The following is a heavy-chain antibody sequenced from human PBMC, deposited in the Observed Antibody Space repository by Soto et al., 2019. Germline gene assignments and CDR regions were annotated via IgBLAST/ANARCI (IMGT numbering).Heavy chain of an antibody. CDR2: IVPTVDTS. J-gene: IGHJ4*02. CDR3: VRVVAIPGYPDN. D-gene: IGHD5-12*01. V-gene: IGHV1-69*06. Sequence: ASVKVSCKASGYTFTSYAMHWVRQAPGQGLEWMGGIVPTVDTSTYAQKFQGRVTITADKFTNTVYMELSSLRSDDTAVYYCVRVVAIPGYPDNWGQGTLVTVSS. CDR1: GYTFTSYA.